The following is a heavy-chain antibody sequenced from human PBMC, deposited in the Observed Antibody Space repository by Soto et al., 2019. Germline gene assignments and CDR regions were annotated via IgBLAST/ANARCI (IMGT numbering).Heavy chain of an antibody. CDR1: GFTVSSNY. CDR2: IHSGGST. Sequence: QPGGSLRLSCAASGFTVSSNYMSWVRQAPGKGLEWVSVIHSGGSTYYADSVKGRFTISRDNSKNTLYLQMNSLRVEDTAVYYCGRISNSGGSPDYWGQGTLVTVSS. CDR3: GRISNSGGSPDY. J-gene: IGHJ4*02. V-gene: IGHV3-53*01. D-gene: IGHD2-15*01.